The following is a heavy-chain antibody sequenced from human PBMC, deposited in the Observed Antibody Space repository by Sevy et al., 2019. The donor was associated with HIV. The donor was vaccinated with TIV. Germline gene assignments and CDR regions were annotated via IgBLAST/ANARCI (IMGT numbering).Heavy chain of an antibody. CDR1: GYTFTGYY. CDR3: AGVSCSGGSCFLSEFDP. Sequence: ASVKVSCKASGYTFTGYYMHWVRQAPGQGLEWMGWINPNSGGTNYAQKFQGRVTMTRDTSISTAYMELSRLRSDDTAVYSCAGVSCSGGSCFLSEFDPWGQGTLVTVSS. CDR2: INPNSGGT. V-gene: IGHV1-2*02. J-gene: IGHJ5*02. D-gene: IGHD2-15*01.